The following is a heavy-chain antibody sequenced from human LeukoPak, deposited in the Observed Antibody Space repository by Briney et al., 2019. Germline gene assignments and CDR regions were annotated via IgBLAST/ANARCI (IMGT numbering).Heavy chain of an antibody. CDR1: GYTFTSSY. V-gene: IGHV1-46*01. CDR3: ARGATVTGYYYYYMDV. Sequence: GASVKVSCMASGYTFTSSYVHWVRQAPGQGLEWMGIINPSGGGSSYAQNFQGRVTMTRDTPTSTVYMELSSLRYEDTAVYFCARGATVTGYYYYYMDVWGKGTTVTVSS. J-gene: IGHJ6*03. CDR2: INPSGGGS. D-gene: IGHD3-9*01.